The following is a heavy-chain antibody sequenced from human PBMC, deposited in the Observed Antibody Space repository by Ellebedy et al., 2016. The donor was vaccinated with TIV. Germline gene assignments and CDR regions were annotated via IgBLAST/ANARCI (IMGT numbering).Heavy chain of an antibody. Sequence: GESLKISXAASGFSFSRSAMSWVRQAPGRGLEWVSHISTSSTTIYYADSVKGRFTISRDNAKNSLYLQVNSLRTEDTAVYYCVRDGGPLSQWELRGEWGQGTLVTVSS. CDR1: GFSFSRSA. CDR2: ISTSSTTI. V-gene: IGHV3-48*04. CDR3: VRDGGPLSQWELRGE. D-gene: IGHD1-26*01. J-gene: IGHJ4*02.